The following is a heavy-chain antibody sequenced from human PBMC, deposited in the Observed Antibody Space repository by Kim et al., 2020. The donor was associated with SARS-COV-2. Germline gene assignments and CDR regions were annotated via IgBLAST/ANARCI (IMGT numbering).Heavy chain of an antibody. Sequence: GGSLRLSCAASGFTFSSYGMHWVRQAPGKGLEWVAVIWYDGSNKYYADSVKGRFTISRDNSKNTLYLQMNSLRAEDTAVYYCASEIAVAGFNYWGQGTLVTVSS. J-gene: IGHJ4*02. V-gene: IGHV3-33*01. CDR2: IWYDGSNK. CDR1: GFTFSSYG. CDR3: ASEIAVAGFNY. D-gene: IGHD6-19*01.